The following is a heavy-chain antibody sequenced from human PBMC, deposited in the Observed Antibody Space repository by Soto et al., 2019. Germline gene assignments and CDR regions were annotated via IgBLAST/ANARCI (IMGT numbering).Heavy chain of an antibody. Sequence: SETLCLTCTVSGGSISSYYWSWIRQPPGKGLEWIGYIYYSGSTNYNPSLKSRVTISVDTSKNQFSLKLSSVTAADTAVYYCASLMVRGVIITDYWGQGTLVTVSS. V-gene: IGHV4-59*12. CDR1: GGSISSYY. CDR2: IYYSGST. J-gene: IGHJ4*02. D-gene: IGHD3-10*01. CDR3: ASLMVRGVIITDY.